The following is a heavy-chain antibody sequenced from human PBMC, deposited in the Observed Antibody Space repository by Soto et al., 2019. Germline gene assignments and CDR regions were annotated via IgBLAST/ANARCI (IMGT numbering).Heavy chain of an antibody. V-gene: IGHV3-48*03. D-gene: IGHD6-13*01. J-gene: IGHJ3*02. CDR3: ARVAAAGDDAFDI. CDR2: ISSSGSTI. Sequence: GGSLRLSCAASGSTFSSYEMKWVRQAPGKGLEWVSYISSSGSTIYYADSVKGRFTISRDNAKNSLYLHMNSLRAEDTAVYYCARVAAAGDDAFDIWGKGTMGTVSS. CDR1: GSTFSSYE.